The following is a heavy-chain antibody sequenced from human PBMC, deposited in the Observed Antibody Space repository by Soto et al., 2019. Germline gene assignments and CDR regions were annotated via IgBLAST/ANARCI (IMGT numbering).Heavy chain of an antibody. CDR1: GDSISSYY. CDR2: LYYGRSA. V-gene: IGHV4-59*01. J-gene: IGHJ4*02. Sequence: QVQLQESGPGLVKPSETLSLTCAVSGDSISSYYCMWIRQPPGKGLESIGYLYYGRSANYNPSPKNRVTLSVDTSTNQSSLTLSSMTGADAAVYYCAVSSMAVVPEDWGQGTLVTVSS. CDR3: AVSSMAVVPED. D-gene: IGHD3-22*01.